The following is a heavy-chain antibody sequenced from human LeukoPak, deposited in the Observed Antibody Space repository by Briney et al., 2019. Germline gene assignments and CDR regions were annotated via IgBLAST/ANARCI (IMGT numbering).Heavy chain of an antibody. CDR3: AQGFSSGWYPY. CDR1: GFSVSSFG. D-gene: IGHD6-19*01. Sequence: PGGSLRLSCVVSGFSVSSFGMSWVRQAPGKGLEWISAMSLNGETTWYADSVKGRFTISRDNSKNTLYLQLTSLRAEDTAVYYCAQGFSSGWYPYWGQGSLVSVSS. J-gene: IGHJ4*02. V-gene: IGHV3-23*01. CDR2: MSLNGETT.